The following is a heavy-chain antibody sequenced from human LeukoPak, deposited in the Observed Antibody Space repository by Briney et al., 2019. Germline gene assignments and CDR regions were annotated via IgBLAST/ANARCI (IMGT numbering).Heavy chain of an antibody. CDR1: GGSISSYS. Sequence: SETLSLTCTVSGGSISSYSWSWIRQPPGKGLEWIGYIHYTGSTNYNPSLKRRVIISVDTSKKQFSLKLSSATAADTAVYYCARSPTYDFWSGYYYFDPWGQGTLVTVSS. J-gene: IGHJ5*02. D-gene: IGHD3-3*01. CDR2: IHYTGST. CDR3: ARSPTYDFWSGYYYFDP. V-gene: IGHV4-59*01.